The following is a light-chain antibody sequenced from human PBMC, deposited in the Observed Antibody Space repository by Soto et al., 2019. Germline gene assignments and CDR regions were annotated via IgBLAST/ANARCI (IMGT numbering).Light chain of an antibody. V-gene: IGKV1-9*01. CDR3: QHLHSYPLT. J-gene: IGKJ4*01. CDR2: AAS. CDR1: QGISNY. Sequence: IQLTQSPSSLSASVGDRVTITCRASQGISNYFAWYQQKAGKAPNLLIYAASTLQSGVPSRFSGSGSRTEVTLTISRLQPKDFSVYDFQHLHSYPLTVGGGTRIEIK.